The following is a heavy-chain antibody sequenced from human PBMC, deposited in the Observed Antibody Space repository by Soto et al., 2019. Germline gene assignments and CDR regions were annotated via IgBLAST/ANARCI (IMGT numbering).Heavy chain of an antibody. V-gene: IGHV1-18*01. J-gene: IGHJ6*02. CDR3: ARSDLRFFEWLVSYYYGMDV. CDR2: ISAYNGNT. CDR1: GYTFTSYG. Sequence: QVQLVQSGAEVKKPGASVKVSCKASGYTFTSYGISWVRQAPGQGLEWMGWISAYNGNTNYAQKLQGRVTMTTDTSTSTAYMELRSLRSDDTAVYYCARSDLRFFEWLVSYYYGMDVWGQGTTATVSS. D-gene: IGHD3-3*01.